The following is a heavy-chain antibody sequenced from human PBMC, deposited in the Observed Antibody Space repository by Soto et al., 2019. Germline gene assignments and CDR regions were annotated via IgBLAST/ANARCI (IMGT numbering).Heavy chain of an antibody. CDR3: ARDPRANYYDSSGYWL. Sequence: GSLRLSCAASGFTFSSYSMNWVRQAPGKGLEWVSSISSSSSYIYYADSVKGRFTISRDNAKNSLYLQMNSLRAEDTAVYYCARDPRANYYDSSGYWLWGQGTLVTVSS. CDR2: ISSSSSYI. V-gene: IGHV3-21*01. J-gene: IGHJ4*02. D-gene: IGHD3-22*01. CDR1: GFTFSSYS.